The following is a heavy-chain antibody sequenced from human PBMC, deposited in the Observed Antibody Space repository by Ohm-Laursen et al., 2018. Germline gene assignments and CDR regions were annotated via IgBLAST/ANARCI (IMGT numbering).Heavy chain of an antibody. CDR2: ISGSADNI. D-gene: IGHD3-3*01. V-gene: IGHV3-23*01. CDR1: GISVSSYA. CDR3: ARATHYDFWNGYYFDY. J-gene: IGHJ4*02. Sequence: SLRLSCAASGISVSSYAMTWVRQAPGKGLEWVSSISGSADNIYYADSVKGRFTISSDNSKSTLFLQMNSLRADDTAVYYCARATHYDFWNGYYFDYWGQGTLVTVSS.